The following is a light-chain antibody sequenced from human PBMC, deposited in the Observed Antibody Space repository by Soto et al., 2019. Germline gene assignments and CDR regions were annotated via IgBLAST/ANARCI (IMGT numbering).Light chain of an antibody. CDR2: DVS. J-gene: IGLJ2*01. CDR3: SSYTSSSTQVV. CDR1: SSDVGGYNY. V-gene: IGLV2-14*01. Sequence: QSVLTQPASVSGSPGQYITISGTGTSSDVGGYNYVSWYQQHPGKAPKLMIYDVSNRPSGVSNRFSGSKSGNTASLTISGLQAEDEADYYCSSYTSSSTQVVFGGATKLTVL.